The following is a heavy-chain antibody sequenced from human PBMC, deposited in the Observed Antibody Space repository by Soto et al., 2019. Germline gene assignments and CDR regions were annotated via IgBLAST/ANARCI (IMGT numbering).Heavy chain of an antibody. CDR3: ARRGPSYSYYYYYYMDV. V-gene: IGHV4-31*03. CDR2: IYYSGST. CDR1: GGSISSGGYY. J-gene: IGHJ6*03. D-gene: IGHD1-26*01. Sequence: SETLSLTCTVSGGSISSGGYYWSWIRQHPGKGLEWIGYIYYSGSTYYNPSLKSRVTISVDTSKNQLSLKLSSVTAADTAVYYCARRGPSYSYYYYYYMDVWGKGTTVTVSS.